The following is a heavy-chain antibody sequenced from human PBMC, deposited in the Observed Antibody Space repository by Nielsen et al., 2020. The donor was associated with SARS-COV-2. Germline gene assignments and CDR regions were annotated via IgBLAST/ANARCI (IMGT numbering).Heavy chain of an antibody. J-gene: IGHJ6*02. CDR3: ARDHPSSGGSLYYYYYGMDV. D-gene: IGHD2-15*01. CDR1: RYTFTSYA. V-gene: IGHV7-4-1*02. Sequence: ASVKVSCKASRYTFTSYAMNWVRQAPGQGLEWMGWINTNTGNPTYAQGFTGRFVFSLDTSVSTAYLQISSLKAEDTAVYYCARDHPSSGGSLYYYYYGMDVWGQGTTVTVSS. CDR2: INTNTGNP.